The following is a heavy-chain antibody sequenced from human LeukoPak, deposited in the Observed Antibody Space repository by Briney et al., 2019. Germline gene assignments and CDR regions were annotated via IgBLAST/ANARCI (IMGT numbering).Heavy chain of an antibody. J-gene: IGHJ3*02. CDR2: IYPGDSDT. CDR3: ARFEGYCSSTSCARGYDAFDI. V-gene: IGHV5-51*01. D-gene: IGHD2-2*01. Sequence: GESLQISCQGSGYSFTSYWIGWVRQMPGKGLEWMGIIYPGDSDTRYSPSFQGQVTISADKSISTAYLQWSSLKASDTAMYYCARFEGYCSSTSCARGYDAFDIWGQGTMVTVSS. CDR1: GYSFTSYW.